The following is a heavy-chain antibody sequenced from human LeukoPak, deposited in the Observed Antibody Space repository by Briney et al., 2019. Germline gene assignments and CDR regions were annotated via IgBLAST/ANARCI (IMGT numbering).Heavy chain of an antibody. Sequence: AAVNVSYKASLYTLINYWITSVRQAPAEGREWMGWISAYNSVYNGNNSYTQNLQGRVTMTTDTSTNTGYMELRSLRSDDTAVYYCAREYGSGSYTGIDYWGQGTLVTVSS. CDR1: LYTLINYW. CDR2: ISAYNSVYNGNN. V-gene: IGHV1-18*01. D-gene: IGHD3-10*01. J-gene: IGHJ4*02. CDR3: AREYGSGSYTGIDY.